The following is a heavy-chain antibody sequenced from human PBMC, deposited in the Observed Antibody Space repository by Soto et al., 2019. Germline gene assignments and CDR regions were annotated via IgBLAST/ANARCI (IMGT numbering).Heavy chain of an antibody. Sequence: AVKVSCKASGGTISSYVISWVRQAPGQGLEWMGGIIPMFGAANYAQKFHGRVTITADESTSTAYMELSSLRSDDTAVYFCARDVRYGVDYFHHSGLDVWGQGTPVTVSS. CDR2: IIPMFGAA. CDR3: ARDVRYGVDYFHHSGLDV. D-gene: IGHD2-8*01. CDR1: GGTISSYV. J-gene: IGHJ6*02. V-gene: IGHV1-69*13.